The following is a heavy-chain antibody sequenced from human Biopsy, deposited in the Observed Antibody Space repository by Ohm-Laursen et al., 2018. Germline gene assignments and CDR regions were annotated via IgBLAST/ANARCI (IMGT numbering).Heavy chain of an antibody. Sequence: GTLSLTWAVFGKTFSDYQWSWIRQPPGKGLEWIGQINPAGTTNYNPSLKSRVSISADASKYEFSLRLTSVTAADTAVYLCGNEVHGRDYWGLGAQVTVSS. D-gene: IGHD2-15*01. CDR3: GNEVHGRDY. J-gene: IGHJ4*02. CDR2: INPAGTT. V-gene: IGHV4-34*08. CDR1: GKTFSDYQ.